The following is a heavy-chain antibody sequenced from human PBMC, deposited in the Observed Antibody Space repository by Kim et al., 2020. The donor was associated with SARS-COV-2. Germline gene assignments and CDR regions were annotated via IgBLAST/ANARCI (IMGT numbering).Heavy chain of an antibody. CDR2: ILPVLGTT. D-gene: IGHD6-13*01. J-gene: IGHJ4*02. CDR1: GGTFSTYL. V-gene: IGHV1-69*08. CDR3: ARDMGVAAAGYFHY. Sequence: SVKVSCKASGGTFSTYLVSWLRQAPGQGPEWLGRILPVLGTTDYAQKFQDRVTINADKSTGTAYMELRSLRFEDTAVYYCARDMGVAAAGYFHYWGQGTHVTVSS.